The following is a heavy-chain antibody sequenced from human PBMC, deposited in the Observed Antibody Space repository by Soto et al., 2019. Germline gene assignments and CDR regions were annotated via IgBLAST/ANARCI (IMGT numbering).Heavy chain of an antibody. CDR2: IYYSGST. Sequence: SETLSLTCTVSGGSISSYYWSWIRQPPGKGLEWIGYIYYSGSTNYNPSLKSRVTISVDTSKNQFSLKLSSVTAADTAVYYCARHVYSGYDIPYYFDYWGQGTLVTVSS. D-gene: IGHD5-12*01. V-gene: IGHV4-59*08. CDR1: GGSISSYY. CDR3: ARHVYSGYDIPYYFDY. J-gene: IGHJ4*02.